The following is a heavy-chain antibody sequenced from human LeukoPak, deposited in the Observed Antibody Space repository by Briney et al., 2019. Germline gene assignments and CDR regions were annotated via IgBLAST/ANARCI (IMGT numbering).Heavy chain of an antibody. J-gene: IGHJ4*02. D-gene: IGHD3-9*01. CDR2: IYYSGST. V-gene: IGHV4-59*01. Sequence: SETLSLTCTVSGDSISSYYWSWIRQPPGKGLEWIGSIYYSGSTYYNPSLKSRVTISVDTSKNQFTLKLSSVTAADTAVYYCARVQRYFDWSPLIDWGQGTLVTVSS. CDR1: GDSISSYY. CDR3: ARVQRYFDWSPLID.